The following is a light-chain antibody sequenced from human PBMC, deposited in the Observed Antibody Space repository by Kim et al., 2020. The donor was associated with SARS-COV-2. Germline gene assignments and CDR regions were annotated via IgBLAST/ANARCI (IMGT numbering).Light chain of an antibody. CDR2: GNN. V-gene: IGLV1-40*01. CDR1: SSNSGAGYD. Sequence: RVTLSWTGSSSNSGAGYDAHWYQQRPGRAPKLLISGNNKRPSGVPDRFSGSKSGTSASLAITGLQADDEADYYCQSYDSSLNAYVFGTGTKVTVL. J-gene: IGLJ1*01. CDR3: QSYDSSLNAYV.